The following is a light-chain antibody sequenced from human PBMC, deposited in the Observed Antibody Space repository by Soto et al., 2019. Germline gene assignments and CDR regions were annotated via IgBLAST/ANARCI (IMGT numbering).Light chain of an antibody. CDR2: DAS. CDR1: QSVSTY. V-gene: IGKV3-11*01. J-gene: IGKJ4*01. CDR3: QQRSNWPSLT. Sequence: EIVSTQSPATLSLSPGERATLSCRASQSVSTYLGWYQQKPGQAPRLLIYDASNRATGIPARFSGSESGTDFTLTISSLEPEDFAVYYWQQRSNWPSLTFGGGTKVEIK.